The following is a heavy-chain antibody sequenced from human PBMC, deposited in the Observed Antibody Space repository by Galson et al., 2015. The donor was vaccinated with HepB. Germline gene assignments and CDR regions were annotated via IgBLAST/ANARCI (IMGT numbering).Heavy chain of an antibody. CDR3: AREQYDFWSGYMDY. Sequence: SVKVSCMASGDTFSNYTISWVRQAPGQGLEWMGRIIPMPGKANYAQKFQGRVTVTADNSTSTAYMELSSLRSEDTAVYYCAREQYDFWSGYMDYWGQGTLVTVSS. J-gene: IGHJ4*02. CDR2: IIPMPGKA. V-gene: IGHV1-69*08. CDR1: GDTFSNYT. D-gene: IGHD3-3*01.